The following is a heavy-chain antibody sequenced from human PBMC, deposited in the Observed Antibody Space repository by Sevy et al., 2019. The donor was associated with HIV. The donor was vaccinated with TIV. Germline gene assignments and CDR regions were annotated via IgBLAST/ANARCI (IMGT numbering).Heavy chain of an antibody. Sequence: GGSLRLSCVVSRFTSSNYWMHWVRQAPGKGLGWVSRINSDGRITTYADSVKGRFTISRDLAKNTLYLQMNSVRVEDTAVYFGARGTAGVASLWGQGTLVTVSS. J-gene: IGHJ4*02. CDR3: ARGTAGVASL. CDR1: RFTSSNYW. V-gene: IGHV3-74*01. D-gene: IGHD3-10*01. CDR2: INSDGRIT.